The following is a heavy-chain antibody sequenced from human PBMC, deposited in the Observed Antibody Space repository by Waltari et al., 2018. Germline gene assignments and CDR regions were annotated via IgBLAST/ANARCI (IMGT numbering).Heavy chain of an antibody. CDR3: ARVYYYYMDV. CDR2: IYYSGRT. Sequence: QVQLQESGPGLVKPSETLSLTCTVSVCSISSYYWSWIRQPPGKGLEWIWYIYYSGRTNYNPSRKSRVTRSVDTYKNQFSLKLSSVTAADTAVYYCARVYYYYMDVWGKGTTVTVSS. V-gene: IGHV4-59*01. J-gene: IGHJ6*03. CDR1: VCSISSYY.